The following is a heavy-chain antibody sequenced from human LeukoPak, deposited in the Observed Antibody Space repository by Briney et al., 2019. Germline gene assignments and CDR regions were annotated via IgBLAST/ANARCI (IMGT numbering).Heavy chain of an antibody. Sequence: GGSLRLSCAASGFTFSNYWMTWVRQAPGKGLEWVAHIKEDGGEKHYVDPVKGRFTISRDNAKNSLYLQMNSLRAEDTAMYYCLRDRGYCSCGTCYALWDYWGQGTLVTVSS. J-gene: IGHJ4*02. CDR2: IKEDGGEK. CDR3: LRDRGYCSCGTCYALWDY. CDR1: GFTFSNYW. V-gene: IGHV3-7*01. D-gene: IGHD2-15*01.